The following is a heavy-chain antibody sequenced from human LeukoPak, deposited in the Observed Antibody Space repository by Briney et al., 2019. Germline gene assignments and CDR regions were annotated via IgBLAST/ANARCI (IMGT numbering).Heavy chain of an antibody. Sequence: PGGSLRLSCAASGFTFSSYWMHWVRHAPGKGLVWVSRINSDGSSTSYADSVKGRFTISRDNAKNTLYLQMNSLRAEDTAVYYCARGPRYSGSYYNYWGQGTLVTVSS. CDR3: ARGPRYSGSYYNY. CDR1: GFTFSSYW. V-gene: IGHV3-74*01. D-gene: IGHD1-26*01. CDR2: INSDGSST. J-gene: IGHJ4*02.